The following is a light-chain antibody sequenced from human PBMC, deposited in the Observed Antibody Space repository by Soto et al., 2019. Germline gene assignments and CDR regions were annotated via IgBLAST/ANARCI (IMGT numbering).Light chain of an antibody. CDR3: QSYDSSLSEGV. V-gene: IGLV1-40*01. CDR2: GNS. J-gene: IGLJ2*01. CDR1: SSNIGAGYD. Sequence: QAVVTQPPSVSGAPGQRVTISCTGSSSNIGAGYDVHWYQQLPGTAPKLLIYGNSNRPSGVPDRFSGSKSGTSASLAITGRQAEDEADYYCQSYDSSLSEGVFGGGTKLTVL.